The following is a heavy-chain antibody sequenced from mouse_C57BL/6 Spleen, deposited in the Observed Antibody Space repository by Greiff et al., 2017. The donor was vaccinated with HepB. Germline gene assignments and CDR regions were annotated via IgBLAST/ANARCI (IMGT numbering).Heavy chain of an antibody. V-gene: IGHV1-64*01. CDR1: GYTFTSYW. CDR2: ILPNSGST. D-gene: IGHD1-1*01. J-gene: IGHJ1*03. Sequence: QVQLQQPGAELVKPGASVKLSCKASGYTFTSYWMHWVKQRPGQGLEWIGMILPNSGSTNYNEKFKSKATLTVDKSSSTAYMQLSSLTSEDSAVYYCAMRFDYYGSSYDWYFDVWGTGTTVTVSS. CDR3: AMRFDYYGSSYDWYFDV.